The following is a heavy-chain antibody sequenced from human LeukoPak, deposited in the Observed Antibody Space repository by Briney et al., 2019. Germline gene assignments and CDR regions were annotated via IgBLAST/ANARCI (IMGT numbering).Heavy chain of an antibody. CDR3: ANAEITMVRGVPFDY. CDR1: GFTFSSYG. Sequence: GGSLRLSCAASGFTFSSYGMHWVRKAPGKGLEWVAVISYDGSNKYYADSVKGRFTISRDNSKNTLYLQMNSLRAEDTAVYYCANAEITMVRGVPFDYWGQGTLVTVSS. J-gene: IGHJ4*02. V-gene: IGHV3-30*18. CDR2: ISYDGSNK. D-gene: IGHD3-10*01.